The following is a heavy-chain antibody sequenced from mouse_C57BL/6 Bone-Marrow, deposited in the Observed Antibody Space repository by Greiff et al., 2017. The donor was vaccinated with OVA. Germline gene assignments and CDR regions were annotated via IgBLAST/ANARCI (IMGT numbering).Heavy chain of an antibody. CDR2: IDPENGDT. D-gene: IGHD3-2*02. CDR1: GFNIKDDY. J-gene: IGHJ4*01. Sequence: EVKLMESGAELVRPGASVKLSCTASGFNIKDDYMHWVKQRPEQGLEWIGWIDPENGDTEYASKFQGKATITADTSSNTAYLQLSSLTSEDTAVYYCTTRQLRLHAMDYWGQGTSVTVSS. CDR3: TTRQLRLHAMDY. V-gene: IGHV14-4*01.